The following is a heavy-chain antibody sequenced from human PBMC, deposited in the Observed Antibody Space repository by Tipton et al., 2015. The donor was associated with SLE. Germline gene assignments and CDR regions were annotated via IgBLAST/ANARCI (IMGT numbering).Heavy chain of an antibody. J-gene: IGHJ5*02. CDR1: GDSISNVGYY. Sequence: TLSLTCTVSGDSISNVGYYWSWIRQHPGKGLEWIGCIYYSGSTDYYDPSLESRVSISIDTSKNEFSLKLSSVTAADTAVYYCASHFKVGWLQSDLVLGWFDPWGQGTLFTVSS. D-gene: IGHD5-24*01. V-gene: IGHV4-31*03. CDR3: ASHFKVGWLQSDLVLGWFDP. CDR2: IYYSGSTD.